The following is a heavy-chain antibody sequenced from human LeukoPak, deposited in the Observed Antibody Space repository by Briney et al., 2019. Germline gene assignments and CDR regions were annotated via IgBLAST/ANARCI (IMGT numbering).Heavy chain of an antibody. CDR2: IKEDGGEK. CDR1: GFTFSNYW. V-gene: IGHV3-7*01. J-gene: IGHJ4*02. CDR3: AKVAKYYYGSETYYFFEH. Sequence: PGGSLRLSCAVSGFTFSNYWMSFVRQAPGKRLEWVANIKEDGGEKYYVDSVKGRFTISRDNAKNSLFLQMNFLRVEDTAVYYCAKVAKYYYGSETYYFFEHWGQGTPVTASS. D-gene: IGHD3-10*01.